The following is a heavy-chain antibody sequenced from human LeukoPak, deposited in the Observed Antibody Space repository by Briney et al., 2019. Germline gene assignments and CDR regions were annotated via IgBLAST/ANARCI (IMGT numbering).Heavy chain of an antibody. D-gene: IGHD2-2*01. J-gene: IGHJ6*03. V-gene: IGHV4-4*07. CDR2: IYTSGST. CDR1: GGSISSYY. Sequence: PSETLSLTCTVSGGSISSYYWSWIRQPAGRGLEWIGRIYTSGSTNYNPSLKSRVTMSVDTSKNQFSLKLSSVTAADTAVYYCARDRCSSTSCPPGSYYYYYYMDVWGKGTTVTVSS. CDR3: ARDRCSSTSCPPGSYYYYYYMDV.